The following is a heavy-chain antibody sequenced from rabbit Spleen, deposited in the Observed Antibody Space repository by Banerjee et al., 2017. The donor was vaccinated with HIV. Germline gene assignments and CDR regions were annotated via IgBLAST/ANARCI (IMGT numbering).Heavy chain of an antibody. CDR2: IDAATSDNS. V-gene: IGHV1S45*01. CDR3: ATSNGGNDRYGL. CDR1: GLDFSSSYW. Sequence: QEQLEESGGDLVKPGTSLTLTCKASGLDFSSSYWICWVHQAPGKGLEWIACIDAATSDNSYYTNWAKGRFTIPKSTSLNTVTLQMTSLTAADTATYFCATSNGGNDRYGLWGPGTLVTVS. D-gene: IGHD1-1*01. J-gene: IGHJ4*01.